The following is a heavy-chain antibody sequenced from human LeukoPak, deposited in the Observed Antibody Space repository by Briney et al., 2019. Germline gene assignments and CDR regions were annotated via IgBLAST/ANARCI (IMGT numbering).Heavy chain of an antibody. Sequence: PGGSLRLSCAASGFTFSSYSMNWVRQAPGKGLEWVSSISSSSSYIYYADSVKGRFTISRDNAKNSLYLQMNSLRAEDTAVYYCARDPFNALPGYWYFDLWGRGTLVTVSS. J-gene: IGHJ2*01. CDR1: GFTFSSYS. V-gene: IGHV3-21*01. D-gene: IGHD2-8*01. CDR3: ARDPFNALPGYWYFDL. CDR2: ISSSSSYI.